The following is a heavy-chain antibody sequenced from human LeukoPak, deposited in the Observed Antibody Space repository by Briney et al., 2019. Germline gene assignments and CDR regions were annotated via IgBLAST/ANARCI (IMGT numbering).Heavy chain of an antibody. D-gene: IGHD5-18*01. CDR1: GGSTISYY. CDR3: ARGPGHTAMVTWYYYMDV. V-gene: IGHV4-4*07. Sequence: SETLSLTCTVSGGSTISYYWSWIRQPAGKGLEWIGRIYTSGSTNYNPSLKSRVTMSVDTSKNQFSLKLSSVTAADTAVYYCARGPGHTAMVTWYYYMDVWGKGTTVTVSS. CDR2: IYTSGST. J-gene: IGHJ6*03.